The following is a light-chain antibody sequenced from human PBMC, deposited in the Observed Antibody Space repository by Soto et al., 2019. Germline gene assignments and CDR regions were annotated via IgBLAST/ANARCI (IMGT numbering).Light chain of an antibody. J-gene: IGLJ3*02. CDR2: NNN. Sequence: QPVLTQPPSASGTPGQRVTIACSGSSSNIGSTTVKWYQQLPGTAPKLLIYNNNQRPSGVPDRFSGSKSGTSASLAISGLQSEDEADYYCAAWDDSLNGVVFGGATKLTVL. V-gene: IGLV1-44*01. CDR1: SSNIGSTT. CDR3: AAWDDSLNGVV.